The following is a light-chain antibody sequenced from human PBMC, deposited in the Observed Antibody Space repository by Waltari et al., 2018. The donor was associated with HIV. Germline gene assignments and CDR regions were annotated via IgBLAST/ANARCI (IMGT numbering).Light chain of an antibody. Sequence: QLVLTQSPSASASLGASVKLTCTLSGGHSNYAIAWHQQQPEKGPRYLMKLNSDGSHSKGDGIPDLVSGSISGPERDLTISSLRSEDEGDYYCQTWGAGILVFGGGTKLTVL. CDR3: QTWGAGILV. V-gene: IGLV4-69*01. J-gene: IGLJ3*02. CDR1: GGHSNYA. CDR2: LNSDGSH.